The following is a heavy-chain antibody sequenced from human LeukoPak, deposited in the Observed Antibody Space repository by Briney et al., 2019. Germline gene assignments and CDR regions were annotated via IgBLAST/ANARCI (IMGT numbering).Heavy chain of an antibody. V-gene: IGHV4-30-4*01. Sequence: TSETLSLTCTVSGGSISSGDYYWSWIRQPPGKGLEWIGYIYYSGSTYYNPSLKSRVTISVDTSKNQFSLKPSSVTAADTAVYYCATGDYGGNHDAFDIWGQGTMVTVSS. CDR2: IYYSGST. CDR3: ATGDYGGNHDAFDI. CDR1: GGSISSGDYY. J-gene: IGHJ3*02. D-gene: IGHD4-23*01.